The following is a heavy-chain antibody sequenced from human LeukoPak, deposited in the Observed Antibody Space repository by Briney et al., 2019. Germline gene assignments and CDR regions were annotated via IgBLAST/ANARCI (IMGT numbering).Heavy chain of an antibody. CDR1: GFTLSSYS. J-gene: IGHJ3*02. Sequence: GGSLRLSCAASGFTLSSYSMNWVRQAPGKGLEWVSSISGNTIYIYYGDSVKGRFIVSRDNAKNSLYLQMNSLRAEDTAVYYCTRGHSGSYQRNDAFDIWGQGTMVTVSS. CDR3: TRGHSGSYQRNDAFDI. V-gene: IGHV3-21*01. D-gene: IGHD1-26*01. CDR2: ISGNTIYI.